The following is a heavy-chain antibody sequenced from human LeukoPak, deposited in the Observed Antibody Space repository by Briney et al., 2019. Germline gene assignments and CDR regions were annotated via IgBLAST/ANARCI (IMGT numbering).Heavy chain of an antibody. V-gene: IGHV4-39*01. CDR2: RYYDGST. Sequence: SETLSLTCTVSGVYVSSGDYYWGWVRQPRGKGLEWIGSRYYDGSTYSTPCLKSRISISADTSKNQFSLKLSSVTAADTAVYYCVRRKGDSSGFYYVDYWCQGTLVTVSS. J-gene: IGHJ4*02. CDR1: GVYVSSGDYY. CDR3: VRRKGDSSGFYYVDY. D-gene: IGHD3-22*01.